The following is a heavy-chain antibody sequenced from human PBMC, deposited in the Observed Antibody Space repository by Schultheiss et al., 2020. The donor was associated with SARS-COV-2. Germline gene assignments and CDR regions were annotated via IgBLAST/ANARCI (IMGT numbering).Heavy chain of an antibody. D-gene: IGHD3-10*01. CDR1: GFTFSSYD. J-gene: IGHJ4*02. CDR3: ATDLAGKEDH. V-gene: IGHV3-13*01. CDR2: IGTAGDT. Sequence: GESLKISCAAFGFTFSSYDMHWVRQATGKGLEWVSAIGTAGDTYYPGSVKGRFTISRDNAKKTLYLQMNSLRGEDTAVYYCATDLAGKEDHWGQGTLVTVSS.